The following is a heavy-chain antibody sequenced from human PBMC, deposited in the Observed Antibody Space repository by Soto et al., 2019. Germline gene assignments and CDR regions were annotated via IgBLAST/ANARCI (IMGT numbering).Heavy chain of an antibody. J-gene: IGHJ4*02. CDR2: IYHSGST. V-gene: IGHV4-30-2*01. D-gene: IGHD2-15*01. Sequence: QLQLQESGSGLVKPSQTLSLTCAVSGGSISSGGYSWSWIRQPPGKGLEWIGYIYHSGSTYYNPSLKSRVTISVDRSKNQYSLKLSSVAAEDTAVYFCARGQVVAAQHWGQGTLVTVSS. CDR3: ARGQVVAAQH. CDR1: GGSISSGGYS.